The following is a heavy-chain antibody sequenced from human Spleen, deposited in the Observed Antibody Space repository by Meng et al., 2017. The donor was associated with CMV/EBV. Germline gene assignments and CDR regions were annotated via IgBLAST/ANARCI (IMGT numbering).Heavy chain of an antibody. Sequence: SGPTLVKPTQTLTLTCSFSGFSLSTNGMCVSWVRQPPGKALEWLALIYWNDDKRYSPSLKNRLTITKDTSKNQVVLTMTNMDPVDTATYYCAHRRIVAFSYWGQGTLVTVSS. CDR3: AHRRIVAFSY. CDR1: GFSLSTNGMC. V-gene: IGHV2-5*08. J-gene: IGHJ4*02. D-gene: IGHD2/OR15-2a*01. CDR2: IYWNDDK.